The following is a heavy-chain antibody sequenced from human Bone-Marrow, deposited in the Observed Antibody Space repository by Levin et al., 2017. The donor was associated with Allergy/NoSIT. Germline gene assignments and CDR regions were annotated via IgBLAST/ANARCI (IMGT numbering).Heavy chain of an antibody. CDR2: ISGSGGNT. J-gene: IGHJ4*02. CDR1: GFIFSNYA. V-gene: IGHV3-23*01. Sequence: GESLKISCAASGFIFSNYAMNWVRQAPGKGLEWVSQISGSGGNTHYADSVKGRFTFSRDNSKTTLYLQMNSLRAEDTAVYYCARYDTSAYHSPFDYWGQGTLVTVSS. CDR3: ARYDTSAYHSPFDY. D-gene: IGHD3-22*01.